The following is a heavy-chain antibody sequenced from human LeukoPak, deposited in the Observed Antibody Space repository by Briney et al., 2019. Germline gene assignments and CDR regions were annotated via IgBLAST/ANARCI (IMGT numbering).Heavy chain of an antibody. Sequence: QPGGSLRLSCEASGFTLSVHWMSWVRQAPGQGLEWVANIKQDGIETYYMDSVKGRFTISRDNSKNSLYLQMKSLRVEDTAVYYCAREGDYFGSGSQYDQFDSWGQGTLVTVAP. CDR2: IKQDGIET. CDR1: GFTLSVHW. D-gene: IGHD3-10*01. V-gene: IGHV3-7*01. CDR3: AREGDYFGSGSQYDQFDS. J-gene: IGHJ4*02.